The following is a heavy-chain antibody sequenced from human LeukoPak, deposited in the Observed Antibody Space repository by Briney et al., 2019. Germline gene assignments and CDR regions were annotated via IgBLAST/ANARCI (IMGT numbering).Heavy chain of an antibody. CDR3: ARVSDSVALDY. D-gene: IGHD3-3*01. Sequence: SETLSLTCTVSGGSISSYYWSWIRQPPGKGLEWIGYIYYSGSTNHNPSLKSRVTISVDTSKNQFSLKLSSVTAADTAVYYCARVSDSVALDYWGQGTLSPSPQ. V-gene: IGHV4-59*01. CDR1: GGSISSYY. CDR2: IYYSGST. J-gene: IGHJ4*02.